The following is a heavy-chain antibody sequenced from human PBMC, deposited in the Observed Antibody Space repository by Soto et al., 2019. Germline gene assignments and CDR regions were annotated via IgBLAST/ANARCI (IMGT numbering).Heavy chain of an antibody. D-gene: IGHD6-6*01. CDR2: INHSGST. CDR3: AKSYSSSSSWFDP. V-gene: IGHV4-34*01. J-gene: IGHJ5*02. CDR1: GGSFSGYY. Sequence: SETLSLTCAVYGGSFSGYYWSWIRQPPGKGLEWIGEINHSGSTNYNPSLKSRVTISVDTSKNQFSLKLSSVTAADTAVYYCAKSYSSSSSWFDPWGQGTLVTVSS.